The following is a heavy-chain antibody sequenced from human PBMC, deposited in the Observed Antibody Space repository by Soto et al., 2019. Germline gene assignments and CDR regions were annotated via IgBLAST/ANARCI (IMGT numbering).Heavy chain of an antibody. CDR3: ARFFEYYYDSSGYSRGEAHDAFDI. CDR1: GFTFSDYY. J-gene: IGHJ3*02. Sequence: GGSLRLSCAASGFTFSDYYMSWIRQAPGKGLEWVSYISSSGSTIYYADSVKGRFTISRDNAKNSLYLQMNSLRAEDTAVYYCARFFEYYYDSSGYSRGEAHDAFDIWGQGTMVTVSS. CDR2: ISSSGSTI. D-gene: IGHD3-22*01. V-gene: IGHV3-11*04.